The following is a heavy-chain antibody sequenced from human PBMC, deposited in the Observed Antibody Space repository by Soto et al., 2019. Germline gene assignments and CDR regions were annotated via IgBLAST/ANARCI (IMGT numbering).Heavy chain of an antibody. CDR2: IYYSGST. CDR3: ARGVECTNGVCYYYFDY. V-gene: IGHV4-39*01. Sequence: SETLSLTCTVSGGSISSSSYYWGWIRQPPGKGLEWIGSIYYSGSTYYNPSLKSRVTISVDTSKNQFSLKLSSVTAADTAVYYCARGVECTNGVCYYYFDYWGQGTLVTVSS. J-gene: IGHJ4*02. CDR1: GGSISSSSYY. D-gene: IGHD2-8*01.